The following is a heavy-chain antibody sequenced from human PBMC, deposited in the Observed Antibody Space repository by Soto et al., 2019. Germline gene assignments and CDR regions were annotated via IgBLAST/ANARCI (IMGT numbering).Heavy chain of an antibody. CDR1: GFSFSSYG. J-gene: IGHJ6*02. V-gene: IGHV3-33*07. CDR2: IRYDGSKE. CDR3: ARDRTYFGSGAVGMDV. D-gene: IGHD3-10*01. Sequence: GSLLLACAASGFSFSSYGMYWVRQAPGKGLEWLANIRYDGSKEYYADFVKGRFTISRDNSKNTLYLQMNSLRAEDTAVYYCARDRTYFGSGAVGMDVWGQGTTVTVYS.